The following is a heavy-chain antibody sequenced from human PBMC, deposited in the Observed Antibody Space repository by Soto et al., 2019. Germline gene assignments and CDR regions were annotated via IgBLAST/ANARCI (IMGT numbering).Heavy chain of an antibody. V-gene: IGHV4-4*02. Sequence: PSETLSLTCAVSGGSINSSNWWSWVRQPPGKGLEWIGEIYHSGSTNYNPSLKSRVTISVDKSKNQFSLKLSSVTAADTAVYYWARALGSNDYGDYGEFDYWGQGTLVTVSS. CDR3: ARALGSNDYGDYGEFDY. CDR2: IYHSGST. J-gene: IGHJ4*02. D-gene: IGHD4-17*01. CDR1: GGSINSSNW.